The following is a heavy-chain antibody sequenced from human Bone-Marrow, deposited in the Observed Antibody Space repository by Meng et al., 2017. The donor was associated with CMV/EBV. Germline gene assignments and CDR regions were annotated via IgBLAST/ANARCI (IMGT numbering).Heavy chain of an antibody. V-gene: IGHV3-13*01. Sequence: GGSLKISCAASGFTFSSYDMHWVRQATGKGLEWVSAIGTAGDTYYPGSVKGRFTISRENAKNSLYLQMNSLRAGDTAVYYCAGARSGWGAFDIWGQGTMVTVSS. CDR3: AGARSGWGAFDI. CDR1: GFTFSSYD. D-gene: IGHD3-22*01. J-gene: IGHJ3*02. CDR2: IGTAGDT.